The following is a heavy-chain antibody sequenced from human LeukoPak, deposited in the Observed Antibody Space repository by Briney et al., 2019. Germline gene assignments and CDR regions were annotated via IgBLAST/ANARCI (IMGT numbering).Heavy chain of an antibody. CDR3: ARAYYDSSAFDY. Sequence: ASVKVSCKASGYTFINYGISWVRQAPGQGVEWMGWISTYNGNTNYAQTLQGRVTMTTDTSTSTAYMELRSLRADDTAVYYCARAYYDSSAFDYWGQGTLVTVSS. CDR2: ISTYNGNT. D-gene: IGHD3-22*01. J-gene: IGHJ4*02. V-gene: IGHV1-18*01. CDR1: GYTFINYG.